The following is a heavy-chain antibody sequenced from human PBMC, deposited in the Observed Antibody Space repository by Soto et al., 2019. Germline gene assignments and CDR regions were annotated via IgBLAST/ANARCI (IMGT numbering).Heavy chain of an antibody. D-gene: IGHD2-15*01. CDR3: ARGYCSGGRCYLSQYYYYGMDV. CDR2: IIPIFGTA. V-gene: IGHV1-69*01. J-gene: IGHJ6*02. Sequence: QVQLVQSGAEVKKPGSSVKVSCKASGGTFSSYAISWVRQAPGQGLEWMGGIIPIFGTANYAQKFQGRVTITADESTSTAYMELSSLRSEDTAVYYCARGYCSGGRCYLSQYYYYGMDVWGQGTTVTVSS. CDR1: GGTFSSYA.